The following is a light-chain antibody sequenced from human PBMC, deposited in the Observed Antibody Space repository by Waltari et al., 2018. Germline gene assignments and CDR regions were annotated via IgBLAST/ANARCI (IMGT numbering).Light chain of an antibody. CDR2: KDS. J-gene: IGLJ3*02. Sequence: SYELTQPPSVSVSPGQTARITCPGDALPKQYAYWYQQKPGQAPVLVIYKDSERPSGIPERFSGSSSGTTVTLTISGVQAEDEANYYCQSADSSYWVFGGGTKLTVL. V-gene: IGLV3-25*03. CDR3: QSADSSYWV. CDR1: ALPKQY.